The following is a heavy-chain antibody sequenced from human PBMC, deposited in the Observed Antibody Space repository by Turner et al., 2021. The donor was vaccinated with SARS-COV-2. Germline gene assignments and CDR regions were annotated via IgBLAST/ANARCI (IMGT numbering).Heavy chain of an antibody. CDR3: ARGGGYSYGALDD. CDR1: GGSFSGYY. V-gene: IGHV4-34*01. D-gene: IGHD5-18*01. CDR2: NNHSGSN. Sequence: VQLQQWGAGLFKPSATLSLPCAVYGGSFSGYYWSWIRQPPGKGLEWIGENNHSGSNNYNPSLKSRVTISVDTSKNQFSLKLSSVTAADTAVYYCARGGGYSYGALDDWGQGTLVTVSS. J-gene: IGHJ4*02.